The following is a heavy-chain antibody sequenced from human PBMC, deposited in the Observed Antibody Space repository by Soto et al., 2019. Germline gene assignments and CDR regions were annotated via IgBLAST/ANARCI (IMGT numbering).Heavy chain of an antibody. D-gene: IGHD6-19*01. CDR2: IDPSDSYT. CDR1: GYSFTSYW. J-gene: IGHJ6*02. V-gene: IGHV5-10-1*01. CDR3: ARQEYSSGWYWLYGMDV. Sequence: PGESMKISCNGSGYSFTSYWISWVRQMPWKGLEWMGRIDPSDSYTNYSPSFQGHVTISADKSISTAYLQWSSLKASDTAMYYCARQEYSSGWYWLYGMDVWGQGTTVTVSS.